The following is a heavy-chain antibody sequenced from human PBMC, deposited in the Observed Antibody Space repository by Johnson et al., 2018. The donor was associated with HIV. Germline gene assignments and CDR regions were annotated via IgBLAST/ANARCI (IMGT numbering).Heavy chain of an antibody. V-gene: IGHV3-20*04. CDR2: ISWNGGST. Sequence: VQLVESGGGVVRPGGSLRLSCAASGFTSDDYGMSWVRQAPGKGLEWVSCISWNGGSTGYADSVKGRFTISRDNAKHSLYLQMNSLRAEDTAVYYCATLEYSSSPGECGAFEIWGQGTMVTVSS. CDR1: GFTSDDYG. J-gene: IGHJ3*02. CDR3: ATLEYSSSPGECGAFEI. D-gene: IGHD6-6*01.